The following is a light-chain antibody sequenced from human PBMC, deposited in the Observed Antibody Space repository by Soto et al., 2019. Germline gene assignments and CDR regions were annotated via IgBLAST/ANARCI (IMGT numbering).Light chain of an antibody. CDR3: QQRYNWPPIT. J-gene: IGKJ5*01. Sequence: EIVLTQSPATLSLSPGERATLSCRASQSVTNHLAWYQQKPGQTPRLLIYDASNRAAGVPARFSGSGSGADFTLTISSLEPEDSAVYYCQQRYNWPPITFGQGTRLAIK. CDR2: DAS. CDR1: QSVTNH. V-gene: IGKV3-11*01.